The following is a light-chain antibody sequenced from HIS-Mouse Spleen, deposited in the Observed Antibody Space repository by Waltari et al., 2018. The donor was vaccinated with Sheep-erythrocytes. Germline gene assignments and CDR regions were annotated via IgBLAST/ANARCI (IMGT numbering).Light chain of an antibody. Sequence: DIVMTQSPDSLAGSLGERAPIDCMSRQRVLYSSNNKNYLAWYQQRPGQPPKLLIYWAPTRESGVPDRFSGSGSGTDFTLTISSLQAEDVAVYYCQQYYSTPLTFGGGTKVEIK. CDR2: WAP. CDR1: QRVLYSSNNKNY. CDR3: QQYYSTPLT. J-gene: IGKJ4*01. V-gene: IGKV4-1*01.